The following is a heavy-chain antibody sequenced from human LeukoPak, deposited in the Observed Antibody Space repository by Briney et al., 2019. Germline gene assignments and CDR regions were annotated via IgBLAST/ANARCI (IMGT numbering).Heavy chain of an antibody. CDR1: GFTVSSNY. J-gene: IGHJ6*02. Sequence: PGGSLRLSCAASGFTVSSNYMSWVRQAPGKGLEWVSVICSGGSTYYADSVKGRFTISRDNSKNTLYLQMNSLRAEDTAVYYCARVKSSSWSYYYYYGMDVWGQGTTVTVSS. CDR2: ICSGGST. CDR3: ARVKSSSWSYYYYYGMDV. D-gene: IGHD6-13*01. V-gene: IGHV3-53*01.